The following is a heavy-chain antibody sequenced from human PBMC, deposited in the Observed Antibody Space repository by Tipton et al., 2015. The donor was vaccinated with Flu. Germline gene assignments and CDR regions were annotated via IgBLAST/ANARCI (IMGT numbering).Heavy chain of an antibody. D-gene: IGHD2-15*01. Sequence: TLSLTCAVSGVSISSGGYSWSWIRQPPGKGLEWIGYIYHTGRTYYNPSLKSRVTISVDRSKNQVSLMLSSVTAADTAVYYCARGRYCSSGTCDAFDIWGHGTMVTVS. V-gene: IGHV4-30-2*01. J-gene: IGHJ3*02. CDR3: ARGRYCSSGTCDAFDI. CDR1: GVSISSGGYS. CDR2: IYHTGRT.